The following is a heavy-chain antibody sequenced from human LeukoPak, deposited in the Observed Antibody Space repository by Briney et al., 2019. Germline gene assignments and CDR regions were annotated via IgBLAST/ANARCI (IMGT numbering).Heavy chain of an antibody. D-gene: IGHD5-18*01. V-gene: IGHV4-59*01. Sequence: SETLSLTCAVSGGSISSYYWSWIRQPPGKGLEWIGYIYYSGSTNYDPSLKSRVTISVDTSKNQFSLKLSSVTAADTAVYYCATGISTWVQLENWGQGTLVTVSS. CDR2: IYYSGST. J-gene: IGHJ4*02. CDR3: ATGISTWVQLEN. CDR1: GGSISSYY.